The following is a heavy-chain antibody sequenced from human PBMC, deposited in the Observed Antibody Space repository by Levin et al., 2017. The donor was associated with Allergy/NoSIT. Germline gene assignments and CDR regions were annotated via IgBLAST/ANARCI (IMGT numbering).Heavy chain of an antibody. Sequence: NPSETLSLTCTVSGGSVSSGSYYWSWIRQPPGKGLEWIGYIYYSGSTNYNPSLKSRVTISVDTSKNQFSLKLSSVTAADTAVYYCAREYLGRDTAMVIDIWGQGTMVTVSS. J-gene: IGHJ3*02. V-gene: IGHV4-61*01. CDR3: AREYLGRDTAMVIDI. CDR1: GGSVSSGSYY. CDR2: IYYSGST. D-gene: IGHD5-18*01.